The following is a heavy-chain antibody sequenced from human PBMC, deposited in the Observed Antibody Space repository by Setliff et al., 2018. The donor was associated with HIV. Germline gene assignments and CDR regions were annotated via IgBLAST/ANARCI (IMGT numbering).Heavy chain of an antibody. D-gene: IGHD3-3*01. Sequence: SETLSLTCTVSGASMRGTNYYWGWVRQPPGKGQEWIGNFHFSGSTYYNPSLKSRVTISVDPSQNQFSLRLISVTAADAAIYYCARPSLGIGGGSKFDSWGQGIRVTVSS. V-gene: IGHV4-39*01. CDR3: ARPSLGIGGGSKFDS. CDR1: GASMRGTNYY. J-gene: IGHJ4*02. CDR2: FHFSGST.